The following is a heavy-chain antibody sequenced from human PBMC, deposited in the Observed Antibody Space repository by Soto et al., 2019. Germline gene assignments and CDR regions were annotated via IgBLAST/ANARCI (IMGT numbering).Heavy chain of an antibody. CDR1: GYTFTSYD. V-gene: IGHV1-8*01. Sequence: QVQLVQSGAEVKKHGASVKVSCKASGYTFTSYDINWVLQATGQGLERMGWMNPNSCNTDYAQKFQGRVTMTRSTCISTAYMELRSRRSEDPAVYYCAGALSSGWSSTWGQGTLVTVSS. D-gene: IGHD6-19*01. J-gene: IGHJ5*02. CDR2: MNPNSCNT. CDR3: AGALSSGWSST.